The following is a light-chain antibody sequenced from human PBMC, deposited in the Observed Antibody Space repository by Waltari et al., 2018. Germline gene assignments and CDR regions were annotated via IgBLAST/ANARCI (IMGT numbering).Light chain of an antibody. CDR1: SSDVGGYNY. CDR3: CSYVGSNIYWV. J-gene: IGLJ3*02. Sequence: QSALTQPRSVSGSPGQSVTISCTGTSSDVGGYNYVSCYQQHPDKAPKLIIYDINKRPSGVPDRFSGSKAGNTASLTISGLQAEDEADYYCCSYVGSNIYWVFGGGTKLTVL. V-gene: IGLV2-11*01. CDR2: DIN.